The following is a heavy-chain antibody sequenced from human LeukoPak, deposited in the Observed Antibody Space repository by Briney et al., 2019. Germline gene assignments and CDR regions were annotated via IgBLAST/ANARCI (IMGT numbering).Heavy chain of an antibody. CDR1: GYTFTGSF. J-gene: IGHJ4*02. V-gene: IGHV1-2*02. CDR2: INSNTGGT. CDR3: ARADPVDY. Sequence: ASVKVSCKASGYTFTGSFMHWVRQVPGQGLEWMGWINSNTGGTKFAQKFQDRVTMTGDTSISTVYMELSSLRSDDTAVYYCARADPVDYWGQGTHITVSS.